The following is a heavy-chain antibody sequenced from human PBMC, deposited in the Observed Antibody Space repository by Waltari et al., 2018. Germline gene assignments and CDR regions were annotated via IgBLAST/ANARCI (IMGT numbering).Heavy chain of an antibody. J-gene: IGHJ4*02. D-gene: IGHD6-19*01. Sequence: EVQLLESGGGLVQPGGSLRLSCAASGFTFSSYAMSWVRQAPGKGLEWVSAISGIGGSTYYADSVKGRFTISRDNSKNTLYLKMNSLRAEDTAVYYCANLFEPGIAVVRFWGQGTLVTVSS. V-gene: IGHV3-23*01. CDR2: ISGIGGST. CDR3: ANLFEPGIAVVRF. CDR1: GFTFSSYA.